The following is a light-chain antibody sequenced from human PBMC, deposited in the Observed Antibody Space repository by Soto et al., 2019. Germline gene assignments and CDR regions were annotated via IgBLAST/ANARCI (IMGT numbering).Light chain of an antibody. V-gene: IGKV3-15*01. CDR3: QQRSKWPIT. CDR2: GAS. CDR1: QSGSSN. J-gene: IGKJ5*01. Sequence: EIVMTQSPATLSVSPWERATLSCRASQSGSSNLAWYQQKPGQAPRLLIYGASTRATGIPARFSGSGSGTEFTLTISSLQSEDFAVYYCQQRSKWPITFGQGTRLEIK.